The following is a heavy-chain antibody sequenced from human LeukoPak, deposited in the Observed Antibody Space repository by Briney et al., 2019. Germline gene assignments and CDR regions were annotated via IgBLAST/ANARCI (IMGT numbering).Heavy chain of an antibody. Sequence: PGGSLRLSCAASGFTFSSYSMNWVRQAPGKGLEWVSYISSSSTIYYADSVKGRFTISRDNAKNSLYLQMNSLRDEDTAVYYCARRITMIVVAHDAFDIWGQGTMVTVSS. J-gene: IGHJ3*02. D-gene: IGHD3-22*01. CDR2: ISSSSTI. CDR3: ARRITMIVVAHDAFDI. CDR1: GFTFSSYS. V-gene: IGHV3-48*02.